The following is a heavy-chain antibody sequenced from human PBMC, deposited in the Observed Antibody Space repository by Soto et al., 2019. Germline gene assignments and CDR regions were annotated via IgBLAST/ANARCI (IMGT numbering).Heavy chain of an antibody. CDR3: ATEVVGLVPAYGMDV. D-gene: IGHD6-6*01. CDR2: FDPEDGET. Sequence: ASVKVSCKASGYTFTRYYIHWVRQAPGKGLEWMGGFDPEDGETIYAQKFQGRVTMTEDTSTDTAYMELSSLRSEDTAVYYCATEVVGLVPAYGMDVWGQGTTVTVSS. J-gene: IGHJ6*02. CDR1: GYTFTRYY. V-gene: IGHV1-24*01.